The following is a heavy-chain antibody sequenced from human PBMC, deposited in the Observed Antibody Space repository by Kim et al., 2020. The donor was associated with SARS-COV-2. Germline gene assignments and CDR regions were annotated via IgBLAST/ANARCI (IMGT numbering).Heavy chain of an antibody. D-gene: IGHD5-18*01. Sequence: PVKVSCKASGGTFSSYAISWVRQAPGQGLEWMGRIIPILGIANYAQKFQGRVTITADKSTSTAYMELSSLRSEDTAVYYCARDRDSTADTAMVTFDYWGQGTLVTVSS. CDR1: GGTFSSYA. J-gene: IGHJ4*02. V-gene: IGHV1-69*04. CDR3: ARDRDSTADTAMVTFDY. CDR2: IIPILGIA.